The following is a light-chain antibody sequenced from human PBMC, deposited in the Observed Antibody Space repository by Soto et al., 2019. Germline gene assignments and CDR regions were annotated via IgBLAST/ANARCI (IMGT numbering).Light chain of an antibody. CDR2: DVS. J-gene: IGLJ2*01. Sequence: QSVLTQPASVSGSPGQSITISCTGTSSDAGDYNYVSWYQQHPGKAPKLVIYDVSNRPSGVSNRFSGSKSGNTASLTVSGLQAEDEADYYCSSYTSSSTLVFGGGTKVTVL. V-gene: IGLV2-14*01. CDR1: SSDAGDYNY. CDR3: SSYTSSSTLV.